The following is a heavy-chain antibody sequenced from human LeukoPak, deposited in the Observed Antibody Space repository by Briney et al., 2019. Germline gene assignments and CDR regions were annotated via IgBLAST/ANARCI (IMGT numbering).Heavy chain of an antibody. CDR1: GFTFSSYG. D-gene: IGHD2-8*01. J-gene: IGHJ4*02. CDR3: AKDAKTNSYYFDY. CDR2: ISYDGSNK. Sequence: PGRSLRLSCAASGFTFSSYGMHWVRQAPGKGLEWVAVISYDGSNKYYADSVKGRFTTSRDNSKNTLYLQMNSLRAEDTAVYYCAKDAKTNSYYFDYWGQGTLVTVSS. V-gene: IGHV3-30*18.